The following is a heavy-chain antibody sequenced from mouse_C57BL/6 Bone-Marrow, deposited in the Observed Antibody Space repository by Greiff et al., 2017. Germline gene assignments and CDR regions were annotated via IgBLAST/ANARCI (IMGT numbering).Heavy chain of an antibody. CDR3: ARRGVVALDY. CDR2: ISSGGSYT. CDR1: GFTFSSYG. V-gene: IGHV5-6*01. J-gene: IGHJ2*01. D-gene: IGHD1-1*01. Sequence: EVQLVESGGDLVKPGGSLKLSCAASGFTFSSYGMSWVRQTPDKRLEWVATISSGGSYTYYPDSVKGRFTISRDNAKNTLYLQVSSLKSEDTAMYYCARRGVVALDYWGQGTTLTVSS.